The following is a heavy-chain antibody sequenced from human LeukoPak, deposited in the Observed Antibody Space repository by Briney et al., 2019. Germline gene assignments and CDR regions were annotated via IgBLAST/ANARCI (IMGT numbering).Heavy chain of an antibody. CDR1: GGSISSTNYY. Sequence: SETLSLTCTVSGGSISSTNYYWGWIRQPPGKGLEWIGSIYFDGTYYNPSLKSRIAMSVDTSKNQFSLSLRSVTATDTAVYYCARHYYAGSGTYRPFDYWGQGTLVTVAS. CDR2: IYFDGT. V-gene: IGHV4-39*01. CDR3: ARHYYAGSGTYRPFDY. D-gene: IGHD3-10*01. J-gene: IGHJ4*02.